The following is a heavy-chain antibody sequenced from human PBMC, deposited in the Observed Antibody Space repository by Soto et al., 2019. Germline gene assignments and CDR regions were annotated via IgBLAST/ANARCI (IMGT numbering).Heavy chain of an antibody. CDR2: MSYGGDNK. J-gene: IGHJ4*02. CDR1: GFSLSNYG. V-gene: IGHV3-30*03. CDR3: ARGVHTSNYDSSGFDF. D-gene: IGHD3-22*01. Sequence: ESGGGVVQPGRSLGLACAASGFSLSNYGMHWVRQALGKGLEWVAAMSYGGDNKYYADSVKGRFSISKDNSKNTLYLQMNSLGAEDTAVYYCARGVHTSNYDSSGFDFWGQGTLVTVSS.